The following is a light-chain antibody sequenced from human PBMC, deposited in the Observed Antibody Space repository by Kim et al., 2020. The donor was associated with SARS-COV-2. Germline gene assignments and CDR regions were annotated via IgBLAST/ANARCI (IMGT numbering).Light chain of an antibody. Sequence: VALGQTVRITCQGGSLRSYYATWYQQKPGQAPILVIYGKNNRPSGIPDRFSGSSSGNTASLTITGTQAGDEADYYCNSRDSNDNVVFGGGTQLTVL. V-gene: IGLV3-19*01. CDR2: GKN. CDR1: SLRSYY. CDR3: NSRDSNDNVV. J-gene: IGLJ2*01.